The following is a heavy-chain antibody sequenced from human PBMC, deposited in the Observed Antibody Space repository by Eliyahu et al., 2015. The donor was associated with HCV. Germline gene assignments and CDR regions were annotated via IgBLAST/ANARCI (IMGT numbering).Heavy chain of an antibody. CDR2: IHYGGST. V-gene: IGHV4-61*08. CDR3: AREVVIRGSQYYVTDV. D-gene: IGHD2-21*01. CDR1: GASVTSGGHY. Sequence: QVQLQESGPGQVRPSETLSLNCTVSGASVTSGGHYWSWIRQPPGKGLEWMGSIHYGGSTLYSASLQSRVAVSLDTPKNQFSLKLTSVTAADTAMYYCAREVVIRGSQYYVTDVWGRGTTVIVSS. J-gene: IGHJ6*02.